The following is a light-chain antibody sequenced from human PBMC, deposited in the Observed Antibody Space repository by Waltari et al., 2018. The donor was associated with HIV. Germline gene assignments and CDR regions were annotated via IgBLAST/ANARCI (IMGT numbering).Light chain of an antibody. J-gene: IGLJ3*02. CDR1: KLGAKF. V-gene: IGLV3-1*01. Sequence: SYELTQPPSVSVSPGQTANIACSGSKLGAKFVCWYQHKSGQSPVLVIYHEDDRPSGIPERFSGSNSGDTATLTISGTQPMDEADYYCQAWDSGSNWVFGGGTRLTVL. CDR2: HED. CDR3: QAWDSGSNWV.